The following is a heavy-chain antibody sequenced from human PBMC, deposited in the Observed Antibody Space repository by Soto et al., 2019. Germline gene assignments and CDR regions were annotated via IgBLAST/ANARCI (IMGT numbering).Heavy chain of an antibody. CDR3: ASPSILKFFGSVAARPKSPLYFDY. CDR1: GFTFSSYA. J-gene: IGHJ4*01. Sequence: GGSLRLSCAASGFTFSSYAMSWVRQAPGKGLEWVSAISGSGGSTYYADSVKGRFTISRDNSKNTLYLQMNSLRAEDTAVYYCASPSILKFFGSVAARPKSPLYFDYWGQGTLVTVSS. V-gene: IGHV3-23*01. D-gene: IGHD6-6*01. CDR2: ISGSGGST.